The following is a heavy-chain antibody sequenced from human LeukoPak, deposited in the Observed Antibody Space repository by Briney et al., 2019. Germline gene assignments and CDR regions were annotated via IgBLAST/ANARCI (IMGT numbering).Heavy chain of an antibody. Sequence: SETLSLTCTVSGGSISSSSYYWGWIRQPPGKGLEWIGSIYYSGSTYYNPSLKSRVTISVDTSKNQFSLKLSSVTAADTAVYYCARALDIVVVPAAIIWLDPWGQGTLVTVSS. J-gene: IGHJ5*02. V-gene: IGHV4-39*07. CDR2: IYYSGST. CDR3: ARALDIVVVPAAIIWLDP. CDR1: GGSISSSSYY. D-gene: IGHD2-2*03.